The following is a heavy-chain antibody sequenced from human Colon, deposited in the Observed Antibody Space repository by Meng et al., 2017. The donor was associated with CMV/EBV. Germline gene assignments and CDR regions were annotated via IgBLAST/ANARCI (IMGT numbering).Heavy chain of an antibody. V-gene: IGHV1-2*02. D-gene: IGHD3-16*01. J-gene: IGHJ4*02. Sequence: ASVKASCKTSGYTFTDHYIHWVRQAPGQGLEWMGWVNPKTGGTRYAQKFQGSVTMTRDTSTRTAYMEVNRLTSDDAAVYYCAKDCGLGGTRDYWGQGTLVTVSS. CDR3: AKDCGLGGTRDY. CDR1: GYTFTDHY. CDR2: VNPKTGGT.